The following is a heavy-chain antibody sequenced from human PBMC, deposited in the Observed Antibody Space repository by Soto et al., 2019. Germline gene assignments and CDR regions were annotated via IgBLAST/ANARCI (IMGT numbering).Heavy chain of an antibody. CDR1: GSSISTHY. CDR3: ARVVSLERPYYFDY. CDR2: IYHSGST. V-gene: IGHV4-59*11. J-gene: IGHJ4*02. D-gene: IGHD1-1*01. Sequence: QVQLQESGPGLVRPSETLSLTCTVSGSSISTHYWAWIRQPPGKEMEWIGYIYHSGSTNDSPSFQSRVTMSIDTSKKQFSLNLSFLTAADTAVYYCARVVSLERPYYFDYWGQGTVVSVSS.